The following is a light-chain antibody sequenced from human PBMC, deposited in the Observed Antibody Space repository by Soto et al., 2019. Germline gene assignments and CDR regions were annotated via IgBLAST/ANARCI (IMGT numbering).Light chain of an antibody. CDR1: TSNLGGNT. CDR2: TNN. J-gene: IGLJ2*01. V-gene: IGLV1-44*01. Sequence: QSVLTQPPSVSGTPGHKVSISCSGSTSNLGGNTVNWYQQLPGTAPKLLIYTNNQRPSGVPDRFSGSKSGTSASLAISGLGCGDGAVFYCAAWDDSLNAVVFGGGPKVPVL. CDR3: AAWDDSLNAVV.